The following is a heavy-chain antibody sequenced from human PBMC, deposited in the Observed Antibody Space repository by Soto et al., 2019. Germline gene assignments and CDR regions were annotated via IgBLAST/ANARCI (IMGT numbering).Heavy chain of an antibody. CDR3: AAGGGLPRYY. D-gene: IGHD5-12*01. Sequence: QLQLQESGSGLVKPSQTLSLTCAVSGGSISSGGYSWSWIRQPPGKGLEWIGYIYHSGSTYYNPSLERRVTITVDRSKNQFPLKLSSVTAADTAVYSCAAGGGLPRYYWGQGTLVTVSS. J-gene: IGHJ4*02. CDR1: GGSISSGGYS. V-gene: IGHV4-30-2*01. CDR2: IYHSGST.